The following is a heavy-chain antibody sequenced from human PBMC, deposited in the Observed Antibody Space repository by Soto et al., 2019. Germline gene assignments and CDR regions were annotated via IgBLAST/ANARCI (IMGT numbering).Heavy chain of an antibody. CDR3: ARGYYPRGVGMDV. CDR1: GGSISSGGYS. V-gene: IGHV4-30-2*01. CDR2: IYHSGST. J-gene: IGHJ6*02. Sequence: QLQLQESGSGLVKPSQTLSLTCAVSGGSISSGGYSWSWIRQPPGKGLEWIGYIYHSGSTYYNPSLKSRGHISEDRSKNQFPLKLSSVTAADTAVYYCARGYYPRGVGMDVWGQGTTVTVSS. D-gene: IGHD3-10*01.